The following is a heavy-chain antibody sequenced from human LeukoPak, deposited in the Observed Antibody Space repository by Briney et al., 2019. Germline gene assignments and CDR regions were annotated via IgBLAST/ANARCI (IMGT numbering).Heavy chain of an antibody. D-gene: IGHD6-13*01. J-gene: IGHJ4*02. Sequence: ASVKVSCKASGYTFTGHYMHWVRQAPGQGLEWMGWVNPYSGDTNYAQSFQGRVTMTRDTSISTVYMELSSLTSDDTAVYFCARVRIEAAGRGLDYWGQGTPVTVSS. V-gene: IGHV1-2*02. CDR2: VNPYSGDT. CDR1: GYTFTGHY. CDR3: ARVRIEAAGRGLDY.